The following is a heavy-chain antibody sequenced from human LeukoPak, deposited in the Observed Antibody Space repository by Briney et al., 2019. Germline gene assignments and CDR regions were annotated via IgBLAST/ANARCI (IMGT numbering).Heavy chain of an antibody. V-gene: IGHV4-30-4*01. CDR3: ALSVLRDHYFDY. J-gene: IGHJ4*02. D-gene: IGHD5/OR15-5a*01. Sequence: SQTLSLTCTVSGGSISSGDYYWSWIRQPPGKGLEWIGYIYYSGSTYYNPSLESRVTISVDTSKNQFSLKLSSVTAADTAVYYCALSVLRDHYFDYWGQGTLVTVSS. CDR2: IYYSGST. CDR1: GGSISSGDYY.